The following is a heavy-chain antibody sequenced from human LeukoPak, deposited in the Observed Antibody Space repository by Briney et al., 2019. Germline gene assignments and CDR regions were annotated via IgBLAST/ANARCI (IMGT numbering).Heavy chain of an antibody. D-gene: IGHD4-11*01. CDR1: GYTFINYG. J-gene: IGHJ5*02. CDR3: ARDHDYSFQWVVGSRNNWFDP. CDR2: IIPILGIA. V-gene: IGHV1-69*04. Sequence: SVKVSCKASGYTFINYGISWVRQAPGQGLEWMGRIIPILGIANYAQKFQGRVTITADKSTSTAYMELSSLRSEDTAVYYCARDHDYSFQWVVGSRNNWFDPWGQGTLVTVSS.